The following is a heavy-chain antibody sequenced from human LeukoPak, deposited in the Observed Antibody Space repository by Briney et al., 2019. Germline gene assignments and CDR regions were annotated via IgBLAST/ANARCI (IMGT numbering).Heavy chain of an antibody. J-gene: IGHJ4*02. CDR1: GFTFSNYW. Sequence: GGSLRLSCAASGFTFSNYWLTWVRQAPGKGLEWVANIKQDGSEKYYVDSVKGRFTISRDNAKNSLYLQMNSLRAEDTAVYYCAKDEMFSSAWYFDYWGQGTLVTVSS. CDR3: AKDEMFSSAWYFDY. CDR2: IKQDGSEK. D-gene: IGHD6-19*01. V-gene: IGHV3-7*01.